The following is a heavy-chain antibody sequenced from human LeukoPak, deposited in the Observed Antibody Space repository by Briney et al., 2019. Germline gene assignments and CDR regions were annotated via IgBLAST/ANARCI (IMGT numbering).Heavy chain of an antibody. D-gene: IGHD6-19*01. CDR3: ASSSGWEQYFQH. J-gene: IGHJ1*01. V-gene: IGHV1-24*01. CDR2: FDPEDGET. Sequence: GASVKVSCKVSGYTLTELSMHWVRQAPGKGLEWMGGFDPEDGETIYAQKFQGRVTMTEDTSTDTAYMELSSLRSEDTAVYYCASSSGWEQYFQHWGQGTLVTVPS. CDR1: GYTLTELS.